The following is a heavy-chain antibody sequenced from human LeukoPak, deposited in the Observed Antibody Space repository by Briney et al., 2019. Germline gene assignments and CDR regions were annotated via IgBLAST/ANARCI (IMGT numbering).Heavy chain of an antibody. J-gene: IGHJ3*02. Sequence: GRSLRLSCAASGFTFSSYGMHWVRQAPGKGLEWVAVISYDGSNKYYADSMKGRFTISRDNSKNTLYLQMNSLRAEDTAVYYCAKESTASGWRHDAFDIWGQGTMVTVSS. V-gene: IGHV3-30*18. CDR2: ISYDGSNK. CDR1: GFTFSSYG. CDR3: AKESTASGWRHDAFDI. D-gene: IGHD6-19*01.